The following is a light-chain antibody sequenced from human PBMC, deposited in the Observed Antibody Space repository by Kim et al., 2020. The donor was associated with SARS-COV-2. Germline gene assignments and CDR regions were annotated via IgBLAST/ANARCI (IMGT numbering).Light chain of an antibody. Sequence: QSALTQSPSVSGSPGQRVTISCTGSNSNIGAGFGVHWYQKLPGTAPKLIMFDNNNRPSGVPDRFSGSKSGTTASLAITGLQPEDEADYYCQSYDGTLGSRVLGEGTQLTVL. CDR3: QSYDGTLGSRV. CDR2: DNN. J-gene: IGLJ2*01. CDR1: NSNIGAGFG. V-gene: IGLV1-40*01.